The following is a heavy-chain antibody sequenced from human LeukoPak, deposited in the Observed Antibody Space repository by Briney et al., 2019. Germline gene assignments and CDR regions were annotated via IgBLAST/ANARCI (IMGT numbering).Heavy chain of an antibody. V-gene: IGHV3-7*05. D-gene: IGHD3-3*01. CDR3: ARARDTWRFDY. J-gene: IGHJ4*02. Sequence: GGSLRLSCAASGFTFSGYWMSWVRQAPGKGPEWVATIKQDGGEKNYVDSVKGRFTIPRDNAKNSLSLQMSSLRAEDTAVYYCARARDTWRFDYWGQGSLVTVSS. CDR1: GFTFSGYW. CDR2: IKQDGGEK.